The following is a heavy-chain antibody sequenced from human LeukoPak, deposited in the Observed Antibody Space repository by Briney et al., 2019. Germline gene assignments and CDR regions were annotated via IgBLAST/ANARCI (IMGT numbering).Heavy chain of an antibody. CDR1: GGRFKSYG. CDR3: ARGAAAGLGDAFDI. D-gene: IGHD6-13*01. Sequence: SVKVSCKTTGGRFKSYGFSWVRQAPGQGLEWMGGIIPVFDRPTYAQKFEGRVTITADKSTNTTYMEISSLTSDDTAVYYCARGAAAGLGDAFDIWGQGTMVTVSS. V-gene: IGHV1-69*06. J-gene: IGHJ3*02. CDR2: IIPVFDRP.